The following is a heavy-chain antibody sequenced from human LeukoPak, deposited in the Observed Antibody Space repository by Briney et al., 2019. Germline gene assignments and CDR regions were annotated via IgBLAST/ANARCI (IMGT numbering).Heavy chain of an antibody. CDR1: GFTFSSYW. CDR2: ISSSSSYI. Sequence: GGSLRLSCAASGFTFSSYWMSWVRQAPGKGLEWVSPISSSSSYIYYADSVKGRFTISRDNAKNSLYLQMNSLRAEDTAVYYCARDFLYTVETAIAAGFDYWGQGTLVTVSS. D-gene: IGHD6-25*01. CDR3: ARDFLYTVETAIAAGFDY. V-gene: IGHV3-21*01. J-gene: IGHJ4*02.